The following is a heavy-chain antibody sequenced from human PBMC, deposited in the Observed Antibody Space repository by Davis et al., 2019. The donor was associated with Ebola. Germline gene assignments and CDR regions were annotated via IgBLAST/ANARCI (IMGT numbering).Heavy chain of an antibody. CDR3: ARVAVAKYYFDD. CDR2: IKQDGSEK. Sequence: ETLSLTCAVSGGSISSSNWWSWVRQPPGKGLEWVANIKQDGSEKYYVDSVKGRFTISRDNAKNTLYLQMNSLGAEDTAVYYCARVAVAKYYFDDWGQGTLVTVSS. V-gene: IGHV3-7*01. CDR1: GGSISSSNW. J-gene: IGHJ4*02.